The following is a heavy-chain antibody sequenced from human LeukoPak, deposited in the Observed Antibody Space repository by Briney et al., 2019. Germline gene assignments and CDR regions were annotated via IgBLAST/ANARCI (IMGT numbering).Heavy chain of an antibody. V-gene: IGHV1-2*02. D-gene: IGHD6-19*01. CDR2: INPNSGGT. CDR3: ARVHTMASSGLYQV. CDR1: GYTFTGYY. J-gene: IGHJ4*02. Sequence: ASVKVSCKASGYTFTGYYMHWVRQAPGQGLEWMGWINPNSGGTNYAQKFQGRVTMTRDTSISIAYMELSRLRSDDTAVYYCARVHTMASSGLYQVWGQGTLVTVSS.